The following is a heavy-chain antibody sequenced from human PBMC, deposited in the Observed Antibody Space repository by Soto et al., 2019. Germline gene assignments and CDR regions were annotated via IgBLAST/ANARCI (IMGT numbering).Heavy chain of an antibody. J-gene: IGHJ6*02. Sequence: PGGSLRLSCTASGFTFNIFGMSWVRQAPGKGLEWVSGISGSGGNTYYADSVKGRFTISRDNSKNTLNLQMNSLRAEDTAVYYCAKDQRYCSGGSCYLGYYYGMYVWGQGTTVPVSS. CDR3: AKDQRYCSGGSCYLGYYYGMYV. D-gene: IGHD2-15*01. V-gene: IGHV3-23*01. CDR2: ISGSGGNT. CDR1: GFTFNIFG.